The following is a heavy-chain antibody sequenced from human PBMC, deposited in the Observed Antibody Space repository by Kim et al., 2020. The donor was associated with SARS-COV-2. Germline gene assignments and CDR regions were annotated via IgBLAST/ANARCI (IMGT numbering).Heavy chain of an antibody. CDR3: ARDSPNYDMLTGYHTEGMDV. CDR1: VGTFSSYA. Sequence: SVKVSCKASVGTFSSYAISWVRQAPGQGLEWMGGIIPIFGTANYAQKFKGRVTITADEFTSTAYMELSSLRCEDTALYYCARDSPNYDMLTGYHTEGMDVWGQGTTVTVSS. CDR2: IIPIFGTA. V-gene: IGHV1-69*13. D-gene: IGHD3-9*01. J-gene: IGHJ6*02.